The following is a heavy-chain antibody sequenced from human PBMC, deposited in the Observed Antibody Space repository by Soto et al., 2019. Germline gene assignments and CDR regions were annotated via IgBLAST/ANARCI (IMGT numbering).Heavy chain of an antibody. D-gene: IGHD5-18*01. CDR3: AKDSGYNYGYFRWFDP. V-gene: IGHV4-59*01. J-gene: IGHJ5*02. Sequence: ASETLSLTCTVPGGSISNYYWSWIRQPPGRGLEWIGHIFYSGSTNYNPALKSRVTISVDTSKSQFSLKLSSVTAADTAVYYCAKDSGYNYGYFRWFDPWGQGTLVTVSS. CDR1: GGSISNYY. CDR2: IFYSGST.